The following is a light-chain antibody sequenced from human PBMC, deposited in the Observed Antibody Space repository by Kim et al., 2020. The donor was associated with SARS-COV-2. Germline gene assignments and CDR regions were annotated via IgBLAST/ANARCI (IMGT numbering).Light chain of an antibody. CDR2: QDS. J-gene: IGLJ2*01. Sequence: SYELTQPPSVSVSPGQTASITCSGDKLGDKYACWYQQKPSQSPVLVIYQDSKRPSGIPERFSGSNSGNTATLTISGTQAMDEADYSCQAWDSSTVVFGGGNQLTVL. V-gene: IGLV3-1*01. CDR1: KLGDKY. CDR3: QAWDSSTVV.